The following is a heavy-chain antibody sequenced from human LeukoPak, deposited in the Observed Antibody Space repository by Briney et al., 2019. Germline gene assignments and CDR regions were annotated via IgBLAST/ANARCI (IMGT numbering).Heavy chain of an antibody. Sequence: ASVKVSCKASGYTFTSYGISWVRQAPGQGLEWMGWISAYNGNTNYAQKLQGRVTMTTDTSTSTAYMELRSLRSDDTAVYYCARDAGWWELPSRFDYWGQGTLVTVSS. CDR3: ARDAGWWELPSRFDY. J-gene: IGHJ4*02. CDR2: ISAYNGNT. CDR1: GYTFTSYG. V-gene: IGHV1-18*01. D-gene: IGHD1-26*01.